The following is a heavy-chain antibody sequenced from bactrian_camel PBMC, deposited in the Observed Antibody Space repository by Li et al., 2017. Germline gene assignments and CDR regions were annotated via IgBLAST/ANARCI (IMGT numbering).Heavy chain of an antibody. J-gene: IGHJ4*01. V-gene: IGHV3S53*01. Sequence: HVQLVESGGDSVQTGGSLRLSCAASGNRYSRNCMGWFRQAPGKEREGVAVIVSGGSTTVADSVEGRFTISRDNAKNTFYLQMTSLKSEDTALYFCATGAPHRWGQGTQVTVS. CDR2: IVSGGST. CDR3: ATGAPHR. D-gene: IGHD7*01. CDR1: GNRYSRNC.